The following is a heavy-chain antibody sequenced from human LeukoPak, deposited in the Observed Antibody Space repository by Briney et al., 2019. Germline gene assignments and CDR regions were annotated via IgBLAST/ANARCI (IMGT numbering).Heavy chain of an antibody. Sequence: SETLSLTCTVSGGSLSSYYWSWIRQPAGKGLEWIGRIYTSGSANYNPSLKSRVTISVDTSKNQFSLKLSSVTAADTAVYYCARVRIQLWANAFDIWGQGTMVTVSS. CDR1: GGSLSSYY. CDR2: IYTSGSA. D-gene: IGHD5-18*01. V-gene: IGHV4-4*07. CDR3: ARVRIQLWANAFDI. J-gene: IGHJ3*02.